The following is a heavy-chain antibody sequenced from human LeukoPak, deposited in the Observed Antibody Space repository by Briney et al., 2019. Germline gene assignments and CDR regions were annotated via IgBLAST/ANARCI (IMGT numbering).Heavy chain of an antibody. J-gene: IGHJ1*01. Sequence: GRSLRLSCAASGFTFSSYAMHWVRQAPGKGLEWVAVISYDGSNKYYADSVKGRFTISRDNSKNTLSLQMNSLRAEDTAVYYCAKDAQGSVPLYFQHWGQGTLVTVSS. CDR3: AKDAQGSVPLYFQH. D-gene: IGHD2-2*01. V-gene: IGHV3-30*04. CDR2: ISYDGSNK. CDR1: GFTFSSYA.